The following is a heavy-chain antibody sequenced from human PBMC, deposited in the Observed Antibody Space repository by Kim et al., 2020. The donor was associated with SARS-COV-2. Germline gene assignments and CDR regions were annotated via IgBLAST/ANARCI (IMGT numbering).Heavy chain of an antibody. CDR3: ARAPYYYDSSGYGMDV. CDR2: IYHSGST. J-gene: IGHJ6*02. CDR1: GGSISSSNW. Sequence: SETLSLTCAVSGGSISSSNWWSWVRQPPGKGLEWIGEIYHSGSTNYNPSLKSRVTISVDKSKNQFSLKLSSVTAADTAVYYCARAPYYYDSSGYGMDVWGQGTTVTVSS. D-gene: IGHD3-22*01. V-gene: IGHV4-4*02.